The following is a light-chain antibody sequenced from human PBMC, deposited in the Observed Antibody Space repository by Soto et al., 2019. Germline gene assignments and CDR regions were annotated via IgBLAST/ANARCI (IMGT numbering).Light chain of an antibody. CDR3: HQRQRAPFT. CDR2: GAS. Sequence: DILMTQSPSSLSASIGDSVTVTCRAGQDSDNNFNWYQQKPGRAPRLLIYGASTLQSGVPSRFSGSASGTDFTLTISGLQTEDFATYYCHQRQRAPFTFGQGNKLEIK. J-gene: IGKJ2*01. V-gene: IGKV1-39*01. CDR1: QDSDNN.